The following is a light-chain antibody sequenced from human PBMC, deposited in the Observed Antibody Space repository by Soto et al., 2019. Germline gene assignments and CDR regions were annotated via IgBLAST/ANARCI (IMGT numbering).Light chain of an antibody. J-gene: IGKJ1*01. V-gene: IGKV1-6*01. Sequence: ALQMTQSPPSLSASVGDRVTLTCRASQGITNNLAWYQQKPGKAPNLLIYGASTLQSGVPSRFSGSGSGTAFTLPISSLQPEDFGAYFCLQDYNYTLTFGQGTKVEI. CDR1: QGITNN. CDR3: LQDYNYTLT. CDR2: GAS.